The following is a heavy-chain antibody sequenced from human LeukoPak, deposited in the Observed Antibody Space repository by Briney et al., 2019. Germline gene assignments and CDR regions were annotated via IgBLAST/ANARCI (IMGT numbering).Heavy chain of an antibody. Sequence: SETLPLTCTVSGGSISSSSYYWGWIRQPPGKGLEWIGSIYYSGSTYYNPSLKSRVTISVDTSKNQFSLKLSSVTAADTAVYYCASYSYSSSWYPYYYYGMDVWGQGTTVTVSS. J-gene: IGHJ6*02. D-gene: IGHD6-13*01. CDR3: ASYSYSSSWYPYYYYGMDV. CDR2: IYYSGST. V-gene: IGHV4-39*01. CDR1: GGSISSSSYY.